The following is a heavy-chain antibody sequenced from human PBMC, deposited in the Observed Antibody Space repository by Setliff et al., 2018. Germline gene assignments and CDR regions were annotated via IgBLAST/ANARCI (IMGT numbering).Heavy chain of an antibody. CDR2: IYHRGRK. Sequence: SETLSLTCAVSGASINSGHYWGWIRQPPGKGLEWIATIYHRGRKYYNPSLQSRVSVSLDTSKNHFSLRLTSMTAADTAVYYCATPGRDDLDSPFEPFDIWGQGTGVTVS. D-gene: IGHD3-3*01. CDR3: ATPGRDDLDSPFEPFDI. J-gene: IGHJ3*02. CDR1: GASINSGHY. V-gene: IGHV4-38-2*01.